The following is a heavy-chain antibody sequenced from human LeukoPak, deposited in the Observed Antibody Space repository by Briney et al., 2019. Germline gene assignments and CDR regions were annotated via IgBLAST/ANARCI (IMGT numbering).Heavy chain of an antibody. CDR2: INHSGST. CDR3: ARGAMAVY. CDR1: GGSFSGYY. Sequence: SETLSLTCALYGGSFSGYYWSWIRQPPGKGLEWIGEINHSGSTNYNPSLKSRVTISVDTSKNQFSLKLSSVTAADTAVYYCARGAMAVYWGQGTLVTVSS. D-gene: IGHD5-18*01. V-gene: IGHV4-34*01. J-gene: IGHJ4*02.